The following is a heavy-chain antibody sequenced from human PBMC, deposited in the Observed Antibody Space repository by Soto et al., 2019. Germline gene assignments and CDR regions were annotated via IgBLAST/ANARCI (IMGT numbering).Heavy chain of an antibody. D-gene: IGHD3-10*01. J-gene: IGHJ3*02. CDR3: ARKAESYGFDI. CDR1: GDTFTNYA. CDR2: FIPIFDAA. Sequence: SVKVSCKASGDTFTNYAINWVRQAPGQGLEWMGGFIPIFDAANYAQNFRGRVTITADESTSTAYMELSGLRSEDTAMYYCARKAESYGFDIWGQGTLVTVSS. V-gene: IGHV1-69*13.